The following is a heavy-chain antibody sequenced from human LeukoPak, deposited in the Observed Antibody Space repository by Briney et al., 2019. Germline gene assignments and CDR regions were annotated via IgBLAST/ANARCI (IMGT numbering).Heavy chain of an antibody. D-gene: IGHD3-22*01. CDR1: GGSISSSSYY. V-gene: IGHV4-39*07. Sequence: PSETLSLTCTVSGGSISSSSYYWGWIRQPPGKGLEWIGSIYDSESTYYNPSLKSQVTISVDTSKNQFSLKLSSVTAADTAVYYCARGEFSYYYDSSGYSPFDPWGQGTLVTVSS. CDR3: ARGEFSYYYDSSGYSPFDP. CDR2: IYDSEST. J-gene: IGHJ5*02.